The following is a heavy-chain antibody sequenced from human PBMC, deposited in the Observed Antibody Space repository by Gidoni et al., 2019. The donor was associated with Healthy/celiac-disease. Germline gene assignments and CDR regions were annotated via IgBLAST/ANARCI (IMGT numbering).Heavy chain of an antibody. CDR1: GGTFSSYA. V-gene: IGHV1-69*01. CDR2: IIPIFGTA. CDR3: ARHFGVVTAINYYYGMDV. Sequence: QVQLVQSGAEVKKPGSSVKVSCKASGGTFSSYAISWVRQAPGQGLEWMGGIIPIFGTANYAQKFQGRVTITADESTSTAYMELSSLRSEDTAVYYCARHFGVVTAINYYYGMDVWGQGTTVTVSS. D-gene: IGHD2-21*02. J-gene: IGHJ6*02.